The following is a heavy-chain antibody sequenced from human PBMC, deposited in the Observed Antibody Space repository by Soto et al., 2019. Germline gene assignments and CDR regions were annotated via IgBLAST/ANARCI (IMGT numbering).Heavy chain of an antibody. CDR2: ISYSGST. Sequence: PSETLSLTCAVSGVSVSSASYYWSWVRQPPGRGLEWIGYISYSGSTNYNPSLTSRITISLDTSKNQFSLKLSSVTTADTAVYYCARLEWFAELYFDYWGHGSLVTVSS. J-gene: IGHJ4*01. V-gene: IGHV4-61*01. CDR3: ARLEWFAELYFDY. CDR1: GVSVSSASYY. D-gene: IGHD3-3*01.